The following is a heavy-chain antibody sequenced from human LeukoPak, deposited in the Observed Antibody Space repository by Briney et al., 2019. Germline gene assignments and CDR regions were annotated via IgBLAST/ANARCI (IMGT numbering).Heavy chain of an antibody. CDR3: ARTGSYYSAMYYLDY. V-gene: IGHV1-2*02. J-gene: IGHJ4*02. Sequence: GASVKVSCKASGYSFTGYYLHWVRQAPGQGLEWMGWINPNGGGTNYAQKFQGRVTMTRDTSISTAYMELSRLRSDDTAMYYCARTGSYYSAMYYLDYWGQGTLVAVSS. D-gene: IGHD3-9*01. CDR2: INPNGGGT. CDR1: GYSFTGYY.